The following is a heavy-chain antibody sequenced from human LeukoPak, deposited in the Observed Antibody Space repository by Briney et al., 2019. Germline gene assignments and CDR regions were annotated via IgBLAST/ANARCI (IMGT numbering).Heavy chain of an antibody. V-gene: IGHV1-2*02. Sequence: SVKVSCKASGYTFTGYYMHWVRQAPGQGLEWMGWINPNSGGTNYAQKFQGRVTMTRDTSISTAYMELSRLRSDDTAVYYCARDPYDSSSYYYSYFDYWGQGTLVTVSS. CDR3: ARDPYDSSSYYYSYFDY. CDR2: INPNSGGT. D-gene: IGHD3-22*01. J-gene: IGHJ4*02. CDR1: GYTFTGYY.